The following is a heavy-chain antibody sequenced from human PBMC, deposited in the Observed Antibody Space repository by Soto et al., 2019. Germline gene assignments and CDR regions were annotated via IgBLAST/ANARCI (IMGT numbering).Heavy chain of an antibody. V-gene: IGHV1-2*02. Sequence: ASVKVSCKASGYTVTDYYLHWVGQAPGQGLEWMGWINPNSGGTNYAQKFQGRVTMTRDTSISTAYMELSRLRSHDTAVYYCATGGWNYFQTYYYYYYGMDVWGQCTTVT. CDR1: GYTVTDYY. CDR2: INPNSGGT. D-gene: IGHD1-7*01. J-gene: IGHJ6*02. CDR3: ATGGWNYFQTYYYYYYGMDV.